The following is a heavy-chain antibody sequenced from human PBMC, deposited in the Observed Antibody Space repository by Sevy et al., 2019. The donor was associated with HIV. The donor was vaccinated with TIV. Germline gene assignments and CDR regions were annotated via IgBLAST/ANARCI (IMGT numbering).Heavy chain of an antibody. CDR1: GGSISSGNYY. CDR3: TRSDYGDFLFDH. J-gene: IGHJ4*02. Sequence: SETLSLTCTVSGGSISSGNYYWSWIRQPAGKEVQWIGRIHTSGRTNYTPSLKSRVTISFSSSKNQFSLKLDSVTAADTATYYCTRSDYGDFLFDHWGQGTQVTVSS. D-gene: IGHD4-17*01. CDR2: IHTSGRT. V-gene: IGHV4-61*02.